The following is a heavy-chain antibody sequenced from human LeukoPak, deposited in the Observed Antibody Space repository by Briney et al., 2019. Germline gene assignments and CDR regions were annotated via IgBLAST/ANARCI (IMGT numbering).Heavy chain of an antibody. D-gene: IGHD4-17*01. CDR1: GYTFTGYG. CDR3: ARPFGDYGPYWYFDL. CDR2: MNPNSGNT. Sequence: EASVKVSCKASGYTFTGYGINWVRQATGQGLEWMGWMNPNSGNTGYAQKFQGRVTITRNTSISTAYMELSSLRSEDTAVYYCARPFGDYGPYWYFDLWGRGTLVTVSS. V-gene: IGHV1-8*03. J-gene: IGHJ2*01.